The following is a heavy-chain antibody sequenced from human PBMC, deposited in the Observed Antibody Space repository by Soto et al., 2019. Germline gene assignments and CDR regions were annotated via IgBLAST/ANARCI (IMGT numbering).Heavy chain of an antibody. V-gene: IGHV3-9*01. D-gene: IGHD6-13*01. CDR1: GFTFDDYA. CDR2: ISWNSGSI. J-gene: IGHJ5*02. CDR3: AKASAGTRVLGEFDP. Sequence: SLRLSCSASGFTFDDYAMHWVRQAPGKGLEWVSVISWNSGSIGYADSVKGRFTISRDNAKNSLYLQMNSLRAEDTALYYCAKASAGTRVLGEFDPWGQGTLVTVSS.